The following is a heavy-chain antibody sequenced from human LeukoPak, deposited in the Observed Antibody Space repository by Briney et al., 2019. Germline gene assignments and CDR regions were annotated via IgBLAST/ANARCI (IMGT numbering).Heavy chain of an antibody. J-gene: IGHJ4*02. D-gene: IGHD6-13*01. Sequence: SETLSLTCTVSGGSISSSSYYWGWIRQPPGKGLEWIGSIYYSGSTYYNPSLKSRVTISVDTSKNQFSLKLSSVTAADTAVYYCASGDSNDYWGQGTLVTVSS. CDR1: GGSISSSSYY. CDR2: IYYSGST. CDR3: ASGDSNDY. V-gene: IGHV4-39*07.